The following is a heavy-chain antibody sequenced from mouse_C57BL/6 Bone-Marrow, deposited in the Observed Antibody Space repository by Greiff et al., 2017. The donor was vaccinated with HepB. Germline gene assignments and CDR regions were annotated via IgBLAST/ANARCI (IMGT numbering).Heavy chain of an antibody. J-gene: IGHJ4*01. Sequence: VQLKESGAELVKPGASVKLSCTASGFNIKAYYMHWVKQRTEQGLEWIGRIDPEDGETKYAPKFQGKATITADTSSNTAYLQLSSLTSEDTAVYYCARLDQITTKAMDYWGQGTSVTVSS. CDR3: ARLDQITTKAMDY. D-gene: IGHD1-1*01. CDR1: GFNIKAYY. CDR2: IDPEDGET. V-gene: IGHV14-2*01.